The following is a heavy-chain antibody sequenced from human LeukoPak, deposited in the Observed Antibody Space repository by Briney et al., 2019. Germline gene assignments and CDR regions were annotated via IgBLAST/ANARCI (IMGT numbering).Heavy chain of an antibody. CDR3: ARGGDYFDY. CDR2: ISSSGNTI. D-gene: IGHD4-17*01. CDR1: GFTFSNFY. V-gene: IGHV3-11*01. J-gene: IGHJ4*02. Sequence: GGSLRLSCAASGFTFSNFYVSWIRQAPGKGLEWVSYISSSGNTIYYADSVKGRFTISRDNAKNSLYLQMDSLGAEDTAVYYCARGGDYFDYWGQGTLVTVSS.